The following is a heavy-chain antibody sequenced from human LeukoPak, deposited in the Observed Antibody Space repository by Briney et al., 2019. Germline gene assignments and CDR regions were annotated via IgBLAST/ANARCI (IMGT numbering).Heavy chain of an antibody. D-gene: IGHD3-16*02. Sequence: GGSLRLSCAASGFTFSTYAMSWVRQAPGKGLEWVSGISASGGTTYYADSVKGRFTISRDNSKNTLYLQMNSLRAEDTAVYYCAKIYDYIWGSYRYTESFAFDIWGQGTMVTVSS. CDR3: AKIYDYIWGSYRYTESFAFDI. J-gene: IGHJ3*02. V-gene: IGHV3-23*01. CDR1: GFTFSTYA. CDR2: ISASGGTT.